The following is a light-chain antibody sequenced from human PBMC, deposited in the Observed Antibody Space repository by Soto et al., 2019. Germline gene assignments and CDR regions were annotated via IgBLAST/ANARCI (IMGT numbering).Light chain of an antibody. CDR2: GAS. Sequence: EIVMTQSPATLSVSPGERATLSCRASQSVSHNLAWYQQKPGQAPRLLIYGASTRATGIPARFSGSGSGTEFTLTISSLQSEDFAVYYCQQYNNWPLYTFGQGTKLEIK. J-gene: IGKJ2*01. CDR3: QQYNNWPLYT. CDR1: QSVSHN. V-gene: IGKV3-15*01.